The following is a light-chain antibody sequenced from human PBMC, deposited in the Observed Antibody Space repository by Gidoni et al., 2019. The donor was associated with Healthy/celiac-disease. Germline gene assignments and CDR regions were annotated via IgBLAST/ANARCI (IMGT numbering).Light chain of an antibody. CDR3: QQYGGT. CDR2: GAS. V-gene: IGKV3-15*01. Sequence: EIVMMQSPATLSVSPGESATLSCRASQSVSSNLAWYQQKPGQAPRLLSYGASTRATGIPGRFSGSGSGTEFTLTISSLQSEDFAVYYCQQYGGTFGQGTKVEIK. J-gene: IGKJ1*01. CDR1: QSVSSN.